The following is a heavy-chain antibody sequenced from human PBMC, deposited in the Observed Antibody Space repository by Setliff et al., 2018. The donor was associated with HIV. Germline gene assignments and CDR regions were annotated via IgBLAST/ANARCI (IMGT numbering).Heavy chain of an antibody. J-gene: IGHJ5*02. D-gene: IGHD5-18*01. CDR3: AREQYSYGHGYNWFDP. CDR1: GGSISIGNYY. V-gene: IGHV4-61*02. Sequence: SETLSLTCSVSGGSISIGNYYWSWIRQPAGKGLEWIGRIYTSGSTSYNPSLKSRVTISADTSKNQFSLKLTSVTAADTAVYYCAREQYSYGHGYNWFDPWGQGTLVTVSS. CDR2: IYTSGST.